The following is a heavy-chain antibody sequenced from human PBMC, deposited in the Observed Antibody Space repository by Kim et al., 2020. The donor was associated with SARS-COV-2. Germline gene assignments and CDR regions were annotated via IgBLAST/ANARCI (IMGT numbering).Heavy chain of an antibody. V-gene: IGHV4-61*02. J-gene: IGHJ5*02. D-gene: IGHD3-3*01. CDR2: IYTSGST. Sequence: SETLSLTCTVSGGSISSGSYYWSWIRQPAGKGLEWIGRIYTSGSTNYNPSLKSRVTISVDTSKNQFSLKLSSVTAADTAVYYCAGTEGLGFLEWWGWFDPWGQGTLVTVSS. CDR3: AGTEGLGFLEWWGWFDP. CDR1: GGSISSGSYY.